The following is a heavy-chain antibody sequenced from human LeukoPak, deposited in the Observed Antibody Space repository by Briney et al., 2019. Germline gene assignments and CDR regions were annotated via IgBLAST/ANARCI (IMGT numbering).Heavy chain of an antibody. V-gene: IGHV3-30-3*01. Sequence: GGSLRLSCAASGFTFSSYAMRWVRQAPGKGLEWVAVISYDGSNKYYADSVKGRFTISRDNSKNTLYLQMNSLRAEDTAVYYCARTQQYSSGWYPGAFDIWGQGTMVTVSS. D-gene: IGHD6-19*01. CDR2: ISYDGSNK. CDR1: GFTFSSYA. CDR3: ARTQQYSSGWYPGAFDI. J-gene: IGHJ3*02.